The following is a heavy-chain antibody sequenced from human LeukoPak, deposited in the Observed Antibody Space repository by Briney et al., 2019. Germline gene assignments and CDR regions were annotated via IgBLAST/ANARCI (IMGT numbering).Heavy chain of an antibody. V-gene: IGHV3-9*01. D-gene: IGHD2-21*02. CDR2: ITWNSDDK. CDR3: TRVTAWRTVFDY. CDR1: GFSFEGYG. J-gene: IGHJ4*02. Sequence: PGGSLRLSCAASGFSFEGYGMYWVRQAPGEGLEWVSGITWNSDDKAYADSVKGRFTISRDNAKNCLYLQMNSLTVEDTALYYCTRVTAWRTVFDYRGQGTLVTVSS.